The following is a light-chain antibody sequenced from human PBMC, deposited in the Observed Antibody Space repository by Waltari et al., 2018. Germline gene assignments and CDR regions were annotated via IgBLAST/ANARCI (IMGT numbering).Light chain of an antibody. CDR2: KAS. CDR3: QHYNSYGT. V-gene: IGKV1-5*03. CDR1: QTIRSW. Sequence: DIQMTQSPSTLSAYVGDRVTITCRASQTIRSWLAWDQEKPGKAPKLLVYKASSLESGVPSRFSGSGSGTEFTLTISSLQPDDFATYYCQHYNSYGTFGQGTKVEF. J-gene: IGKJ1*01.